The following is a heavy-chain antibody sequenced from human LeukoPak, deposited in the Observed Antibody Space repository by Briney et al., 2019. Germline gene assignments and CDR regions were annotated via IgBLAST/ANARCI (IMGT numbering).Heavy chain of an antibody. CDR1: GFTFSSYR. D-gene: IGHD2-2*01. J-gene: IGHJ4*02. CDR2: ISSSSSYI. Sequence: GGSLRLSCAASGFTFSSYRMNWVRQAPGKGLEWVSSISSSSSYIYYADSVKGRFTISRDNAKNSLYLQMNSLRAEDTAVYYCARYCSSTSCYGLDYWGQGTLVTVSS. CDR3: ARYCSSTSCYGLDY. V-gene: IGHV3-21*01.